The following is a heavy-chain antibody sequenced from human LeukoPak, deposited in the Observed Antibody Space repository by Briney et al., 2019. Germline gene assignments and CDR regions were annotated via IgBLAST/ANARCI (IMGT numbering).Heavy chain of an antibody. Sequence: PGGSLRLSCAASGFSVSDNYMSWVRQAPGKGLEWVSVIYSDGTTYYADSVKGRFTISRDNSKNTLYLQMNRLRAEDTGVYYCATYYGSGSYYTDYWGQGTLVTVYS. V-gene: IGHV3-66*01. CDR2: IYSDGTT. CDR3: ATYYGSGSYYTDY. CDR1: GFSVSDNY. D-gene: IGHD3-10*01. J-gene: IGHJ4*02.